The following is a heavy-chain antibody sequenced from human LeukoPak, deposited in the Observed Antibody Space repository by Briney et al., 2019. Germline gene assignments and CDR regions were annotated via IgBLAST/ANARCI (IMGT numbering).Heavy chain of an antibody. CDR1: GYTFTSYG. CDR2: ISGYNGNT. D-gene: IGHD6-19*01. Sequence: GASVKVSCKASGYTFTSYGISWVRQAPGKGLEWMGWISGYNGNTNYAQNLQSRVTMTTDTSTSTAYMELRSLRSDDTAVYYCARDLKMAYISGRYSWGTGSSNDYWGQGTLVTVSS. CDR3: ARDLKMAYISGRYSWGTGSSNDY. V-gene: IGHV1-18*01. J-gene: IGHJ4*02.